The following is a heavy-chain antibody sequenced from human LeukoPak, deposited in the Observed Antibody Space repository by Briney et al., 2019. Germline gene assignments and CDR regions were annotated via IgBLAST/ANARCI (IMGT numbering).Heavy chain of an antibody. V-gene: IGHV1-18*01. J-gene: IGHJ4*02. CDR3: ARDPSIVGAPLTRDY. Sequence: GASVKVSCKASGYTFTSYGISWVRQAPGQGLEWMGWISACNGNTNYAQKLQGRVTMTTDTSTSTAYMELRSLRSDDTAVYYCARDPSIVGAPLTRDYWGQGTLVTVSS. CDR2: ISACNGNT. CDR1: GYTFTSYG. D-gene: IGHD1-26*01.